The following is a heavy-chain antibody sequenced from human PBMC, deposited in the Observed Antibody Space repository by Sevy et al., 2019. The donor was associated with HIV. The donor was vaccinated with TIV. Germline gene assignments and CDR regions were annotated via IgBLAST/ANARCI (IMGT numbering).Heavy chain of an antibody. Sequence: ASVKVSCKASGYTFTSYGISWVRQAPGQGLEWMGWISAYNGNTNYAQKLQGRVTMTTDTSTSTSYMELRSLRSDDTAVYYCARDLLGPRGAVAMGWFDPWGQGTLVTVSS. CDR2: ISAYNGNT. J-gene: IGHJ5*02. V-gene: IGHV1-18*04. CDR3: ARDLLGPRGAVAMGWFDP. CDR1: GYTFTSYG. D-gene: IGHD6-19*01.